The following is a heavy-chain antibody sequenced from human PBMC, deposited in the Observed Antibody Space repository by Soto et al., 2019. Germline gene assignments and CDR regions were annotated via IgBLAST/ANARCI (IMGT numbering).Heavy chain of an antibody. J-gene: IGHJ4*02. V-gene: IGHV4-34*01. CDR2: INHSGST. D-gene: IGHD2-15*01. Sequence: QVQLQQWGAGLLKPSETLSLTRAVYGGSFSGYYWSWIRQPPGKGLEWIGEINHSGSTNYNPSLKSRVTISVDTSKNQFSLRLSSVTAADTAVYYCARAAPRYCSGGSCSSGRDYWGQGTLVTVSS. CDR1: GGSFSGYY. CDR3: ARAAPRYCSGGSCSSGRDY.